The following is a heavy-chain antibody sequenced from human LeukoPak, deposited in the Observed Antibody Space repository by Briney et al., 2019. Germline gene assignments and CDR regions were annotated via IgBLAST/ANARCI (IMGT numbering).Heavy chain of an antibody. V-gene: IGHV3-33*01. CDR2: IWYDGSNK. J-gene: IGHJ6*03. D-gene: IGHD3-3*01. Sequence: GGPLRLSCAASGFTFSSYGMHWVRQAPGKGLEWVAVIWYDGSNKYYADSVKGRFTISRDNSKNTLYLQMNSLRAEDTAVYYCSREWLPSSYYYYMDVWGKGTTVTVSS. CDR1: GFTFSSYG. CDR3: SREWLPSSYYYYMDV.